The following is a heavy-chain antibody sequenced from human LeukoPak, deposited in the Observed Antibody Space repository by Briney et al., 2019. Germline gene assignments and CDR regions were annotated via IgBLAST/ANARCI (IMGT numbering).Heavy chain of an antibody. CDR2: MNPNSGNT. J-gene: IGHJ5*02. D-gene: IGHD4-17*01. CDR1: LCTFTSYD. CDR3: SVGPLYDYGVT. V-gene: IGHV1-8*01. Sequence: GASVKVSCKPCLCTFTSYDINWVRQATGQGLDWMGWMNPNSGNTGTAPQFQSRVSMTRNTSISTAYMELSSLRSEDTAVYYCSVGPLYDYGVTWGQGALVTVSS.